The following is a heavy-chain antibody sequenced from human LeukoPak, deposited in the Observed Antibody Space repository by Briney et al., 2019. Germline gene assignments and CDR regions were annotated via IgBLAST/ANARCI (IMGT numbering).Heavy chain of an antibody. CDR2: FYSSGGT. J-gene: IGHJ4*02. V-gene: IGHV4-4*07. Sequence: SETLSLTCRVSGGSINDYYWNWIRQPAGEGLEWIGRFYSSGGTYYNPSLKSSVSISVDKSKNQFSLKLSSVTAADTAVYYCARGSYRHFDRWGQGILVAVSS. CDR3: ARGSYRHFDR. D-gene: IGHD5-18*01. CDR1: GGSINDYY.